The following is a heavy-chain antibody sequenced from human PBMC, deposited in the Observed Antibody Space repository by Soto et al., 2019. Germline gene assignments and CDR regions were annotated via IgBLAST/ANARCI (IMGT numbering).Heavy chain of an antibody. Sequence: AAVKVSCKAAGYTFTGYYMHWVRQAPGQGLEWMGWINPNSGGTNYAQKFQGRVTMTRDTSISTAYMELSRLRSDDTAVYYCARVRYCSTTSCHPRHYHYGMEVWPQGTPVTVSS. CDR2: INPNSGGT. D-gene: IGHD2-2*01. CDR1: GYTFTGYY. V-gene: IGHV1-2*02. J-gene: IGHJ6*01. CDR3: ARVRYCSTTSCHPRHYHYGMEV.